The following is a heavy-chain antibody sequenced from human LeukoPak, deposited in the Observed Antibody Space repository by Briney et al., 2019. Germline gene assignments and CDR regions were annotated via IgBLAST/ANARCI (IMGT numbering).Heavy chain of an antibody. CDR1: GFTFSSYA. V-gene: IGHV3-23*01. D-gene: IGHD2-2*01. J-gene: IGHJ4*02. Sequence: GGSLRLSCAASGFTFSSYAMSWVRQAPGKGLEWVSAISGSGGSTYYADSVKGRFTISRDNSKNTLYLQMNSLRAEDTAVYYCAKAFKGIVVVPAAILQAIDYWGQGTLATVSS. CDR3: AKAFKGIVVVPAAILQAIDY. CDR2: ISGSGGST.